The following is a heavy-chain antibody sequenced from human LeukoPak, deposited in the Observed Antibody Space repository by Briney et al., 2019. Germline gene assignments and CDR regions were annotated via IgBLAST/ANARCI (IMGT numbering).Heavy chain of an antibody. Sequence: GSLRLSFAASGFIFSNYAIHWVRPAPGKGLEWVAVISSDGTNKYYADSVKGRFTISRDNSKDTLYLHMNSLRAEDTAVYYCARDYYDSSGYYWGKWGQGTLVTVSS. CDR2: ISSDGTNK. D-gene: IGHD3-22*01. V-gene: IGHV3-30*04. J-gene: IGHJ4*02. CDR1: GFIFSNYA. CDR3: ARDYYDSSGYYWGK.